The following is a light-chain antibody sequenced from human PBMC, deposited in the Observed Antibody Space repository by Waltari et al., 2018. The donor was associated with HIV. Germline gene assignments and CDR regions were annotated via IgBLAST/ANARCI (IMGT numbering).Light chain of an antibody. CDR2: WAS. CDR3: QQYFSTPYT. V-gene: IGKV4-1*01. J-gene: IGKJ2*01. Sequence: DIVMAQSPDSLAVSLGERATINCKSSQSILYTSNNQNYLAWYQQKPGQPPKLLIYWASSRESGVPDRFSGSGSGTDFALTVSSLQAEDVAHYYCQQYFSTPYTFGQGTKLEIK. CDR1: QSILYTSNNQNY.